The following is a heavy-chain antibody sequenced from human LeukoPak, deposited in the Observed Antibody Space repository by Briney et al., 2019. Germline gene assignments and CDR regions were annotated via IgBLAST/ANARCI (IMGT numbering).Heavy chain of an antibody. CDR1: GFTFSSYS. Sequence: PGGSLRLSCAASGFTFSSYSMNWVRQAPGKGLEWVSSISSSSSYIYYADSVKGRFTISRDNAKNSLYLPMNSLRAEDTAVYYCARDEYYDSSGYYSPFDYWGQGTLVTVSS. V-gene: IGHV3-21*01. D-gene: IGHD3-22*01. CDR3: ARDEYYDSSGYYSPFDY. CDR2: ISSSSSYI. J-gene: IGHJ4*02.